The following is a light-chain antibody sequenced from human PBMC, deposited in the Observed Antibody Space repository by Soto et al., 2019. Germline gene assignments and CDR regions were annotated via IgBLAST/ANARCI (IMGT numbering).Light chain of an antibody. J-gene: IGKJ4*01. Sequence: EIVLTQSPATLSLSPGERATLSRGASQSVSSSYVAWYQQKPGLAPRLLIYDASSRATGIPDRFSGSGSGTDFTLTIGRLEPEDFAVYYCQQYDNLGPLSFGGGTKVEIK. V-gene: IGKV3D-20*01. CDR3: QQYDNLGPLS. CDR1: QSVSSSY. CDR2: DAS.